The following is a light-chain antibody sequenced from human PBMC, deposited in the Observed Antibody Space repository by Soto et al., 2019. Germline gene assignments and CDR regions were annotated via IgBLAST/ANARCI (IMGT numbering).Light chain of an antibody. Sequence: QSVLTQPRSVSGSPGQSVTISCTGTSSDVGGYNYVSWYQQHPGKAPKLMIYGVSERPSGVPDRFSGSKSGNTASLTISGLQAEDEADYYCSSYTSSSSLYVFGTGTKVTVL. V-gene: IGLV2-11*01. CDR1: SSDVGGYNY. CDR3: SSYTSSSSLYV. J-gene: IGLJ1*01. CDR2: GVS.